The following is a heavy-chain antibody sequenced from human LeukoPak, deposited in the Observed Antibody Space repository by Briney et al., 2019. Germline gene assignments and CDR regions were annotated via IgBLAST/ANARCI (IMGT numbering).Heavy chain of an antibody. CDR3: AKAIWMTTVTPDY. V-gene: IGHV3-30-3*01. CDR2: ISYDGSNK. D-gene: IGHD4-11*01. J-gene: IGHJ4*02. Sequence: GRSLRLSCAASGFTFSSYAMHWVRQAPGKGLEWVAVISYDGSNKYYADSVKGRFTISRDNSKNTLYLQMNSLRAEDTAVYYCAKAIWMTTVTPDYWGQGTLVTVSS. CDR1: GFTFSSYA.